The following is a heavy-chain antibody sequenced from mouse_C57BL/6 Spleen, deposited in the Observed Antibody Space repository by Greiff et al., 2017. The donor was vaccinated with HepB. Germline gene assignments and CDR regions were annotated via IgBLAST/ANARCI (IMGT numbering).Heavy chain of an antibody. J-gene: IGHJ1*03. V-gene: IGHV6-6*01. CDR1: GFTFSDAW. CDR2: IRNKANNHAT. Sequence: EVKLVESGGGLVQPGGSMKLSCAASGFTFSDAWMDWVRQSPEKGLEWVAEIRNKANNHATYYAESVKGRFTISRDDSKSSVYLQMNSLRAEDTGIYYCTLPLLRYWYFDVWGTGTTVTVSS. CDR3: TLPLLRYWYFDV. D-gene: IGHD1-2*01.